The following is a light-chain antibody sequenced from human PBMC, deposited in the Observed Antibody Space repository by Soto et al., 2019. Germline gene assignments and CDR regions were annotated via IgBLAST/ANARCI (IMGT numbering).Light chain of an antibody. CDR1: QSVNSNH. V-gene: IGKV3-20*01. Sequence: EIVLTQSPGTLSLSPGERATLSCRASQSVNSNHLAWYQQRPGQAPRLLIYGASIRATGIPDRVSGSGSGTDFTLTISRLEPEVFAVFYCQQYGTSLVTFGQGTRLEIK. J-gene: IGKJ5*01. CDR2: GAS. CDR3: QQYGTSLVT.